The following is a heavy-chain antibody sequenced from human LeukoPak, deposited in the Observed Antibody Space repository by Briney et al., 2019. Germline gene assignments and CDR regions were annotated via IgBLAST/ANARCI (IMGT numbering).Heavy chain of an antibody. CDR3: ARGGGDWGFHQSDY. D-gene: IGHD2-21*01. CDR2: IYTSGST. J-gene: IGHJ4*02. Sequence: SETLSLTCTVSGVSFSSGSYYWSWIRQPAGKGLEWIGRIYTSGSTNYNPSLKSRVTISVDTSKNQFSLKLSSVTAADTAVYYCARGGGDWGFHQSDYWGQGTLVTVFS. CDR1: GVSFSSGSYY. V-gene: IGHV4-61*02.